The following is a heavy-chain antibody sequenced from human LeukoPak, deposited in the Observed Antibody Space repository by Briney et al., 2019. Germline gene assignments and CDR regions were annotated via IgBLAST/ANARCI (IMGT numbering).Heavy chain of an antibody. Sequence: SVKVSCKASGGTFSSYAISWVRQAPGQGLEWMGRIIPILGIANYAQKFQGRVTITADKSTSTAYMELSSLRSEDTAVYYCAKDRIHYDFWSGYYNYYYYGMDVWGQGTTVTVSS. V-gene: IGHV1-69*04. CDR1: GGTFSSYA. J-gene: IGHJ6*02. D-gene: IGHD3-3*01. CDR3: AKDRIHYDFWSGYYNYYYYGMDV. CDR2: IIPILGIA.